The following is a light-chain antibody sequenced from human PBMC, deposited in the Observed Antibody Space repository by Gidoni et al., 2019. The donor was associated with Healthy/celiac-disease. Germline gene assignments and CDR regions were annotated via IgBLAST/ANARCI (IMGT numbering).Light chain of an antibody. Sequence: EIVMPQSPATLSVSPGERATLSCSASQSVSSNLAWYQQKPGQAPRLLIYGASTRATGIPARFSGSGSGTEFTLTISSLQSEDFAVYYCQQYNNWPTLTFGGXTKVEIK. CDR3: QQYNNWPTLT. J-gene: IGKJ4*01. CDR2: GAS. CDR1: QSVSSN. V-gene: IGKV3-15*01.